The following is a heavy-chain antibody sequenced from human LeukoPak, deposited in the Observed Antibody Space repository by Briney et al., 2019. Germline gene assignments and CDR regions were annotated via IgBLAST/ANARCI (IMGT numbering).Heavy chain of an antibody. V-gene: IGHV1-18*01. CDR3: ARDPDGPYCSGGSCYGY. CDR1: GYTFTSNG. CDR2: ISAYNGNT. J-gene: IGHJ4*02. Sequence: ASVKVSCKASGYTFTSNGISWVRQAPGQWLEWMGGISAYNGNTNYAQKLQGRATMTTDTSTSTAYMELRSLRSDDTAVYYCARDPDGPYCSGGSCYGYWGQGTLVTVSS. D-gene: IGHD2-15*01.